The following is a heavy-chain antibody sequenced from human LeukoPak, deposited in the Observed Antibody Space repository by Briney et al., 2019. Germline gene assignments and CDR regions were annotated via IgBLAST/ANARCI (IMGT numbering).Heavy chain of an antibody. V-gene: IGHV4-34*01. J-gene: IGHJ5*02. CDR1: GGSFSGYY. Sequence: SETLSLTCAVYGGSFSGYYWSWIRQPPGKGLEWIGEINHSGSTNYNPFLKSRVTISVDTSKNQFSLKVSSVTAADTAVYYCARDSHQYCGGGSCYSGGWFDPWGQGTLVTVSS. CDR2: INHSGST. CDR3: ARDSHQYCGGGSCYSGGWFDP. D-gene: IGHD2-15*01.